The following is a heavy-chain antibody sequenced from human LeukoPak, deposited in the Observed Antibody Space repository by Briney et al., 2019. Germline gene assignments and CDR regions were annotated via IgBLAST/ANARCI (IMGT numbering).Heavy chain of an antibody. CDR2: ISAYNGNT. D-gene: IGHD6-19*01. CDR1: GYSFTSYG. Sequence: ASVKVSCKASGYSFTSYGISWVRQAPGQGLEWMGWISAYNGNTNYAQKLQGRVTMTTDTSTSTAYMELRSLRSDDPAVYYCARDKRSYSSGWAFDYWGQGTLVTVSS. V-gene: IGHV1-18*01. J-gene: IGHJ4*02. CDR3: ARDKRSYSSGWAFDY.